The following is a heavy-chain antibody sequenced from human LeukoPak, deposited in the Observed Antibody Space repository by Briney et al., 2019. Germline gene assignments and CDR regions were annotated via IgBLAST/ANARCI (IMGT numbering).Heavy chain of an antibody. Sequence: SQTLSLTCTVSGGSISSGDYYWSWIRQPPGTGLEWIGYIYYSGSTYYNPSLKSRVTISVDTSKNQFSLKLSSVTAADTAVYYCARPGLGARHFDSWGQGTLVTVSS. D-gene: IGHD6-6*01. CDR2: IYYSGST. CDR1: GGSISSGDYY. CDR3: ARPGLGARHFDS. J-gene: IGHJ4*02. V-gene: IGHV4-30-4*08.